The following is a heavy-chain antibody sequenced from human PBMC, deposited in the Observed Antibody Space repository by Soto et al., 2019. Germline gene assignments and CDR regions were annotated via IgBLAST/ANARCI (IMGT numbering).Heavy chain of an antibody. CDR2: TYFRSKWNY. CDR3: VRQPLANLALYGLDV. J-gene: IGHJ6*02. Sequence: SQTLSLTCAISGDSVATNNAAWNWIRHSPSRGLEWLGRTYFRSKWNYDYAESVKSRLTITPDTTNNQISLQLNSVTPEDAAVYYCVRQPLANLALYGLDVWGQGTTVTVCS. D-gene: IGHD6-6*01. V-gene: IGHV6-1*01. CDR1: GDSVATNNAA.